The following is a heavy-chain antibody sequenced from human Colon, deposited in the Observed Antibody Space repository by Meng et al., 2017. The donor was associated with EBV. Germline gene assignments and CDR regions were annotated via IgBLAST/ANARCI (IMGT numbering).Heavy chain of an antibody. CDR1: GGSFSGYY. Sequence: QVQLQQWGAGRFKPSXSLSLTCAGYGGSFSGYYWSWIRQPPGKGLKWIGEINHSGSTNYNPSLKSRVTISVDTSKNQFSLKMRSVTAADTAVYYCARQAPYYFDSSGRFDYWGQGTLVTVSS. CDR3: ARQAPYYFDSSGRFDY. D-gene: IGHD3-22*01. J-gene: IGHJ4*02. V-gene: IGHV4-34*01. CDR2: INHSGST.